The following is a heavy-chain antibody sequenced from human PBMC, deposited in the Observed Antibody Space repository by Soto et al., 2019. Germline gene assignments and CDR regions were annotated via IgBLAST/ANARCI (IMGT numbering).Heavy chain of an antibody. CDR2: INHGGST. Sequence: HVQLQQWGAGLLKPSETLSLTCAVYGGSFSGFSWSWIRQPPGKGLEWIGEINHGGSTAYNPSLKTRVAISVDTSKNQFSLRLSSVTAADTAVYYCARGIWFDSWGQGTLVTVSS. J-gene: IGHJ5*01. CDR3: ARGIWFDS. V-gene: IGHV4-34*01. CDR1: GGSFSGFS.